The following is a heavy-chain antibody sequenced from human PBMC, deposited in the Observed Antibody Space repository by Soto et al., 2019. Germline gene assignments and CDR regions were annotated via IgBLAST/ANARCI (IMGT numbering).Heavy chain of an antibody. CDR3: ARSPGTVQAAIREHCFDP. D-gene: IGHD2-2*02. CDR2: IYYSGST. J-gene: IGHJ5*02. CDR1: GGSISSYY. V-gene: IGHV4-59*01. Sequence: SETLSLTCTVSGGSISSYYWSWIRQPPGKGLEWIGYIYYSGSTNYNPSLKSRVTISVDTSKNQFSLKLSSVTAADTAVYYCARSPGTVQAAIREHCFDPWGQGTLVTVSS.